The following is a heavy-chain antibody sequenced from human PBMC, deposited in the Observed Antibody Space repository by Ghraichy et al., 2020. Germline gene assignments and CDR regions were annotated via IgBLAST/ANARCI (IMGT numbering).Heavy chain of an antibody. J-gene: IGHJ3*02. D-gene: IGHD6-13*01. CDR1: GYTFTGYY. CDR2: INPNSGGT. CDR3: AREGYSSWYGEDAFDI. Sequence: ASVKVSCKASGYTFTGYYMHWVRQAPGQGLEWMGWINPNSGGTNYAQKFQGRVTMTRDTSISTAYMELSRLRSDDTAVYYCAREGYSSWYGEDAFDIWGQGTMVTVSS. V-gene: IGHV1-2*02.